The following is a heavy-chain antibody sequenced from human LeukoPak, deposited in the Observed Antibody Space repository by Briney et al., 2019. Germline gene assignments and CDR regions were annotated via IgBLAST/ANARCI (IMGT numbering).Heavy chain of an antibody. D-gene: IGHD3-22*01. CDR1: GGSISSGDYY. V-gene: IGHV4-30-4*01. CDR2: IYYSGST. Sequence: SQTLSLTCTVSGGSISSGDYYRSWIRQPPGKGLEWIGYIYYSGSTYYNPSLKSRVTISVDTSKNQFSLNLSSVAAADTAVYYCARTYDSSGYYYSYYFDCWGQGTLVTVSS. J-gene: IGHJ4*02. CDR3: ARTYDSSGYYYSYYFDC.